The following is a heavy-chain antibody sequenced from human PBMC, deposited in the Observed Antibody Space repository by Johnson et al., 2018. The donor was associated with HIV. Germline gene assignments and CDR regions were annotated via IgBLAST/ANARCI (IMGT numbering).Heavy chain of an antibody. CDR2: ISSSGSTI. CDR3: SREVLGYYYDSSFAFDI. D-gene: IGHD3-22*01. V-gene: IGHV3-11*04. Sequence: QVQLVESGGGVVQPGRSLRLSCAASGFSVTTDYMNWVRQAPGKGLEWVSCISSSGSTIYYADSVKGRFTISRDNAKNSLYLQMNSLRAEDTAVYYCSREVLGYYYDSSFAFDIWGQGTMVTVSS. CDR1: GFSVTTDY. J-gene: IGHJ3*02.